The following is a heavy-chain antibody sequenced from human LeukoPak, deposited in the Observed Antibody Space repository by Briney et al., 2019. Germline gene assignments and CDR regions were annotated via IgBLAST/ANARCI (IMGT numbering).Heavy chain of an antibody. J-gene: IGHJ3*02. CDR1: GFTFSSYW. D-gene: IGHD6-13*01. Sequence: GGSLRLSCAASGFTFSSYWMSWVRQAPGKGLEWVANIKQDGSEKYYVDSVKGRFTISRDNAKNSLYLQMNSLRAEDTAVYYCARDKTPPYSSSWGDAFDIWGQGTMVTVSS. CDR2: IKQDGSEK. V-gene: IGHV3-7*01. CDR3: ARDKTPPYSSSWGDAFDI.